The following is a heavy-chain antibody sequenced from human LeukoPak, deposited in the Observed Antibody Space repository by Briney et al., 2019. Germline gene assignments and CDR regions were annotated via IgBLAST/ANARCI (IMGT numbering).Heavy chain of an antibody. D-gene: IGHD6-13*01. J-gene: IGHJ4*02. CDR3: ARYRRTSAYIAASGTSPRTVSRFDF. Sequence: SETLSLTRAVYGGSFSGYYWGWIRDPPGKGLEWIGEMNHRGSTNHNTSLKSRVTISVDTSKNQSSLQLSSVTAAHTAVYYCARYRRTSAYIAASGTSPRTVSRFDFWGQGTLVTVSS. CDR2: MNHRGST. V-gene: IGHV4-34*01. CDR1: GGSFSGYY.